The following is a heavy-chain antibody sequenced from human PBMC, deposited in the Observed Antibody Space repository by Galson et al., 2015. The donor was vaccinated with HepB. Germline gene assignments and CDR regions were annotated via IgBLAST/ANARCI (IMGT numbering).Heavy chain of an antibody. J-gene: IGHJ6*02. V-gene: IGHV1-46*01. CDR1: GYTFTSYY. D-gene: IGHD6-6*01. Sequence: SVKVSCKASGYTFTSYYMHWVRQAPGQGLEWMGIINPSGGSTSYAQKFQGRVTMTGDTSTSTVYMELSSLRSEDTAVYYCARDIAARPNYYYYGMDVWGQGTTVTVSS. CDR2: INPSGGST. CDR3: ARDIAARPNYYYYGMDV.